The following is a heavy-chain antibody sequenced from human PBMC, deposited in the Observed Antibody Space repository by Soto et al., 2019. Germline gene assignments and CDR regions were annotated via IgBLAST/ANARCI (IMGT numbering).Heavy chain of an antibody. V-gene: IGHV4-59*08. CDR1: GGSISSYY. CDR3: ARHTFYGGLVY. J-gene: IGHJ4*02. Sequence: SETLSLTCTVSGGSISSYYWSWIRQPPGKGLEWIAYISYSGTTNYNPSLKSRVTISVDSSKNQFSLKLSSVTAADTAVYYCARHTFYGGLVYWGQGTLVTVSS. D-gene: IGHD4-17*01. CDR2: ISYSGTT.